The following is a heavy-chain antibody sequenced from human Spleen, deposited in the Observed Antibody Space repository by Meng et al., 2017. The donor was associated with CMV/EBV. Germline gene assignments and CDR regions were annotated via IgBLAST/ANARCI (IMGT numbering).Heavy chain of an antibody. CDR3: AKGNAEYCTGARCYAFDY. J-gene: IGHJ4*02. CDR1: GFTFSSYA. V-gene: IGHV3-23*01. D-gene: IGHD2-8*02. Sequence: GGSLRLSCAASGFTFSSYAMHWVRQAPGKGLECVSVVTGGGGSTYYADSVKGRFTISRDNSENTLYLQMNSLRVEDTAVYYCAKGNAEYCTGARCYAFDYWGQGTLVTVSS. CDR2: VTGGGGST.